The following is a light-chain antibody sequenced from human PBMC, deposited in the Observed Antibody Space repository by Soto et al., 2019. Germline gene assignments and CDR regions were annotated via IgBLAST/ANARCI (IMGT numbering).Light chain of an antibody. CDR3: AAWDDSLSGYV. Sequence: SALTQPPSAAETPGQSVTISCSGSTSNIGINYVYWYQQLPGTAPKLLIYRNNQRPSGVPDRFSGSKSGTSASLAISGLRSEDEADYYCAAWDDSLSGYVFGTGTKVTVI. CDR2: RNN. CDR1: TSNIGINY. V-gene: IGLV1-47*01. J-gene: IGLJ1*01.